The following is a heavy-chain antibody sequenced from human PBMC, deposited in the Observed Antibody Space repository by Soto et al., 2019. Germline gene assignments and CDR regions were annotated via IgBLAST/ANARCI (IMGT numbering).Heavy chain of an antibody. D-gene: IGHD4-17*01. CDR2: IYHSGST. V-gene: IGHV4-4*02. CDR1: GGSISSSNW. CDR3: ASSVYGVYHYWFDP. Sequence: SETLSLTCAVSGGSISSSNWWSWVRQPPGKGLEWIGEIYHSGSTNYNPSLKSRVTIPVDKSKNQFSLKLSSVTAADTAVYYCASSVYGVYHYWFDPWGQGTLVTVSS. J-gene: IGHJ5*02.